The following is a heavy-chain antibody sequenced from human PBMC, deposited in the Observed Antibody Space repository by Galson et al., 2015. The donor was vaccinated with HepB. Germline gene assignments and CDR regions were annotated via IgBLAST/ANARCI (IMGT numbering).Heavy chain of an antibody. J-gene: IGHJ4*02. CDR3: ARVVKGTTVGPGDY. Sequence: SLRLSCAASGFTFSSYAMHWVRQAPGKGLEWVAVISYDGSNKYYADSVKGRFTISRDNSKNTLYLQMNSLRAEDTAVYYCARVVKGTTVGPGDYWGQGTLVTVSS. CDR2: ISYDGSNK. CDR1: GFTFSSYA. D-gene: IGHD4-17*01. V-gene: IGHV3-30*04.